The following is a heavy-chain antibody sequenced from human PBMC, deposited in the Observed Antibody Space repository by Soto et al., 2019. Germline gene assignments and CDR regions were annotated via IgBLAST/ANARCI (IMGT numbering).Heavy chain of an antibody. J-gene: IGHJ4*02. CDR1: GFTFSDHY. CDR3: VRVALSGSGIRLSDY. D-gene: IGHD3-10*01. Sequence: EVQLEESGGGLVQPGGSLRLCCAASGFTFSDHYMDWVRQAPGKGLEWVGRTKNKANSYTTEYAASVKGRFTISRDDSKNSLHLQMNSLKAEDTAMYYCVRVALSGSGIRLSDYRGQGTLVTVSS. CDR2: TKNKANSYTT. V-gene: IGHV3-72*01.